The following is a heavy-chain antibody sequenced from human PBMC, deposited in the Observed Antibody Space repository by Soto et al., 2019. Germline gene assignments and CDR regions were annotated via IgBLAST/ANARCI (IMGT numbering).Heavy chain of an antibody. CDR1: GFSLSTSGMR. V-gene: IGHV2-70*04. J-gene: IGHJ4*02. CDR2: IDWDDDK. CDR3: ARMFHCSGGTCPFDY. Sequence: GSGPTLVNPTQTLTLTCTFSGFSLSTSGMRVSWIRQPPGKALEWLARIDWDDDKFYNTSLKTRLTISKDSSKNQVVLTMTNMDPVDTATYYCARMFHCSGGTCPFDYWRQGALVTVSS. D-gene: IGHD2-15*01.